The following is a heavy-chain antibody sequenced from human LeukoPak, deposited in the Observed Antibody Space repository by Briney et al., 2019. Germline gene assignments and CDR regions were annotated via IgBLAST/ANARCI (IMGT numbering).Heavy chain of an antibody. V-gene: IGHV5-51*01. Sequence: GESLKISCKGSGYRFASYWIGWVRQMPGKGLEWMGNIYPGDSDTRYSPPFQGQVTISADKSINTAYLQWSSLKASDSAMYYCARHLAIRQWPVWVFDDWGQGALVTVSS. CDR2: IYPGDSDT. CDR3: ARHLAIRQWPVWVFDD. CDR1: GYRFASYW. J-gene: IGHJ4*02. D-gene: IGHD6-19*01.